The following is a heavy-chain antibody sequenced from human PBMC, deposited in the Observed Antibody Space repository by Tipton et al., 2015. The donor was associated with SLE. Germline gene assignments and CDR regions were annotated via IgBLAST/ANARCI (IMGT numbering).Heavy chain of an antibody. Sequence: TLSLTCTVSGGSISSYYWSWIRQPPGKGLEWIGYIYFSGTTNYNPSLKSRVTISVDTSKNQFSLKLNSVTAADTAVYYCARGASDCGGNRRFDHWGQGTLVTVSS. CDR2: IYFSGTT. V-gene: IGHV4-4*08. CDR1: GGSISSYY. D-gene: IGHD2-15*01. CDR3: ARGASDCGGNRRFDH. J-gene: IGHJ4*02.